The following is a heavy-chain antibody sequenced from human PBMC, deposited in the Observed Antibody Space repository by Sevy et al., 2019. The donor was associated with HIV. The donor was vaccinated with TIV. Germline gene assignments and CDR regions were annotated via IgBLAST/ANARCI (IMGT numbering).Heavy chain of an antibody. D-gene: IGHD3-22*01. CDR3: ARPPGIDYDSSGSYNFDY. Sequence: GGSLRLSCAASGFTFSSYAMHWVRQAPGKGLEWVAVISYDGSNKYYAYSVKGRFTISRDNSKNTLYLQMNSLRAEDTAVYYCARPPGIDYDSSGSYNFDYWGQGTLVTVSS. CDR2: ISYDGSNK. V-gene: IGHV3-30-3*01. CDR1: GFTFSSYA. J-gene: IGHJ4*02.